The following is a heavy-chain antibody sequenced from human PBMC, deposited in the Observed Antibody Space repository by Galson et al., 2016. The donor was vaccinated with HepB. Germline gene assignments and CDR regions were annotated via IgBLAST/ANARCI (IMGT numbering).Heavy chain of an antibody. V-gene: IGHV3-30*18. D-gene: IGHD3-16*01. CDR3: AKIAVCPSCPDY. J-gene: IGHJ4*02. Sequence: SLRLSCAASAFTFSTSGMHWVRQAPGKGLEWVALISFDGSHKYYADSVRGRFTISRDNSKNTLYLQMNSLRAEDTAVYYCAKIAVCPSCPDYWGQGTLVTVSS. CDR1: AFTFSTSG. CDR2: ISFDGSHK.